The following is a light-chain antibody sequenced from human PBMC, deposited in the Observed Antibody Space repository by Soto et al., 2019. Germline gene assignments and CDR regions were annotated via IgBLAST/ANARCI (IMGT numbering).Light chain of an antibody. CDR2: GAS. Sequence: EIVLTQSPGTLSLSPGERATLSCRGSQSVSSSSFAWYQHKPSHAPKLRIYGASSSATGIPDRFSGSGSGTDFTLTISRLEPEDFAVYYCQQYGSSPRTFGQGTRLEIK. CDR1: QSVSSSS. V-gene: IGKV3-20*01. CDR3: QQYGSSPRT. J-gene: IGKJ5*01.